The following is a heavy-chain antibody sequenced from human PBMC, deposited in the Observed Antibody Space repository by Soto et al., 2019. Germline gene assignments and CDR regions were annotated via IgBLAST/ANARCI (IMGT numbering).Heavy chain of an antibody. CDR2: MHYSGST. CDR1: GYSISSANW. CDR3: VRYVSGSNARWFGP. V-gene: IGHV4-28*01. Sequence: SETLSLTCAVSGYSISSANWWGWIRRPPGKGLEWIGYMHYSGSTHYSPSLRSRVTLSADTSKNQFSLTLSSVTAVDTAVYYCVRYVSGSNARWFGPWGQGTLVTVSS. J-gene: IGHJ5*02. D-gene: IGHD3-16*01.